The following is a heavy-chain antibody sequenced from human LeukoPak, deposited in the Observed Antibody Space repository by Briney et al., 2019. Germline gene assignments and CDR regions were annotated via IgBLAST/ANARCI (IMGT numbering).Heavy chain of an antibody. CDR2: ISYDGSNK. D-gene: IGHD6-19*01. CDR3: AKDTSGWPPDAFDI. CDR1: GFTFSSYG. Sequence: GGSLRLSCAASGFTFSSYGMHWVRQAPGKGLEWVAVISYDGSNKYYADSVKGRFTISRDNSKNTLDLQMNSLRAEDTAVYYCAKDTSGWPPDAFDIWGQGTMVTVSS. J-gene: IGHJ3*02. V-gene: IGHV3-30*18.